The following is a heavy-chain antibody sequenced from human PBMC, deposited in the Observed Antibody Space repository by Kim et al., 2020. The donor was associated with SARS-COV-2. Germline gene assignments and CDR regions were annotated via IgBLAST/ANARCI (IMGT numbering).Heavy chain of an antibody. Sequence: ASVKVSCKVSGYTLTELSMHWVRQAPGKGLEWMGGFDTEHAETIYAQKFQGRVTMAEDTSTDTAYMELSSLRSEDTAVYYCATFSGSGNYYYGLDVWGQGTTVTVSS. CDR1: GYTLTELS. CDR2: FDTEHAET. V-gene: IGHV1-24*01. D-gene: IGHD3-10*01. CDR3: ATFSGSGNYYYGLDV. J-gene: IGHJ6*02.